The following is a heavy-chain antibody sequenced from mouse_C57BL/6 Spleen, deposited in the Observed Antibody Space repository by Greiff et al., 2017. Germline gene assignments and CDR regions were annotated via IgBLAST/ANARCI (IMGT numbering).Heavy chain of an antibody. Sequence: QVQLKESGPELVKPGASVKISCKASGYAFSSSWMNWVKQRPGKGLEWIGRIYPADGDTNYNGKFKGKATMTADKSSSTAYMQLSSLTSDACAVYFDARVDSQDYWGQGTTVTVSS. J-gene: IGHJ2*01. CDR3: ARVDSQDY. V-gene: IGHV1-82*01. CDR2: IYPADGDT. D-gene: IGHD3-3*01. CDR1: GYAFSSSW.